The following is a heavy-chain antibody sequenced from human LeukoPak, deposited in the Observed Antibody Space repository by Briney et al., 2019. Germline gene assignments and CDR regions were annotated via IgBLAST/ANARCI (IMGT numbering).Heavy chain of an antibody. J-gene: IGHJ4*02. D-gene: IGHD5-18*01. V-gene: IGHV4-34*01. Sequence: SETLSLTCAVYGGSFSVYYWSWIRQPPGKGLEWIGEINHSGSTNYNPSLKSRVTISVDTSKNQFSLKLSSVTAPDTAVYYCARGPNTARVYWGQGTLVTVSS. CDR2: INHSGST. CDR1: GGSFSVYY. CDR3: ARGPNTARVY.